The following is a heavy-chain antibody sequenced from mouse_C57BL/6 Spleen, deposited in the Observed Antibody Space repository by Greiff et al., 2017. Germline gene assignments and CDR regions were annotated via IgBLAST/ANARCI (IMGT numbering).Heavy chain of an antibody. CDR3: ARDYSNSDYYAMDY. V-gene: IGHV1-80*01. J-gene: IGHJ4*01. D-gene: IGHD2-5*01. CDR2: IYPGDGDT. Sequence: QVQLQQSGAELVKPGASVKISCKASGYAFSSYWMNWVEQRPGKGLEWIGQIYPGDGDTNYNGKFKGKATLTADKSSSTAYMQLSSLTSEDSAVYFGARDYSNSDYYAMDYWGQGTSVTVSA. CDR1: GYAFSSYW.